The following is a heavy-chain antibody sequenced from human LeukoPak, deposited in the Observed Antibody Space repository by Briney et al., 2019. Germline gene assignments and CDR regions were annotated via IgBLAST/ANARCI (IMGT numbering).Heavy chain of an antibody. CDR2: IYYSGST. CDR3: ARGAYYYYYMDV. CDR1: GGSISNYY. V-gene: IGHV4-59*01. Sequence: SETLSLTCTVSGGSISNYYWSWIRQPPGKGLEWIGYIYYSGSTNYNPSLKSRVTISLDTSKNHFSLNLSSVTAADTAVYYCARGAYYYYYMDVWGEGTTVTVSS. J-gene: IGHJ6*03.